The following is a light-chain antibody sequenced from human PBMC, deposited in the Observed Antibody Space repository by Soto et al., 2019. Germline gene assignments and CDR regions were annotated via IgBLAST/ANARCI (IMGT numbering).Light chain of an antibody. CDR2: AAS. CDR3: QQYYNWPYT. V-gene: IGKV3-15*01. CDR1: QSISSN. Sequence: EIVLTQSPATLSVSPGDSVTLSCRASQSISSNLAWYQQKPGQAPRLLIYAASTRATAIPARFSGSGSGTEFTLTIGSLQSEDFAVYYCQQYYNWPYTFGQGTKLEIK. J-gene: IGKJ2*01.